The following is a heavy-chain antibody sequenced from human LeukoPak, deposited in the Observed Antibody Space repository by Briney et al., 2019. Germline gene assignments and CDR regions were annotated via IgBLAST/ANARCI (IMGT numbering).Heavy chain of an antibody. CDR2: INHSGST. J-gene: IGHJ4*02. Sequence: SETLSLTCAVYGGSFSGYYWSWIRQPPGKGLEWIGEINHSGSTNYNPSLKSRVTISVDTSKNQFSLKLSSVTAADTAVYYCARGGGPDGAASYWGRGTLVTVSS. D-gene: IGHD3-10*01. CDR3: ARGGGPDGAASY. CDR1: GGSFSGYY. V-gene: IGHV4-34*01.